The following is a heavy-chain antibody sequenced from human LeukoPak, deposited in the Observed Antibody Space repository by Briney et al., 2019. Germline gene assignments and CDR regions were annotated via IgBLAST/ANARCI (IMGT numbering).Heavy chain of an antibody. D-gene: IGHD3-22*01. J-gene: IGHJ4*02. CDR3: ARATYDSSGYYLNHFDY. V-gene: IGHV5-51*01. Sequence: GESLKISCKGSGYSFTSYWICWVRQMPGKGLEWMGIIYPGDSDTRYSPSFQGQVTISADKSISTAYLQWSSLKASDAAMYYCARATYDSSGYYLNHFDYWGQGTLVTVSS. CDR2: IYPGDSDT. CDR1: GYSFTSYW.